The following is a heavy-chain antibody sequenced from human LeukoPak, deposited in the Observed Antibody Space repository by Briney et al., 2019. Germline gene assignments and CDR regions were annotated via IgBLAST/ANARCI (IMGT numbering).Heavy chain of an antibody. D-gene: IGHD5-24*01. V-gene: IGHV3-23*01. Sequence: GGSLRLSCAASEFDFSSHAMTWVRQAPGKGLEWVSAISISGSKTYYADSVKGRFTISRDNSKNTLYLQMNSLRAEDTAVYYCARDRRMAGPYYYYGMDVWGQGTTVTVSS. J-gene: IGHJ6*02. CDR2: ISISGSKT. CDR3: ARDRRMAGPYYYYGMDV. CDR1: EFDFSSHA.